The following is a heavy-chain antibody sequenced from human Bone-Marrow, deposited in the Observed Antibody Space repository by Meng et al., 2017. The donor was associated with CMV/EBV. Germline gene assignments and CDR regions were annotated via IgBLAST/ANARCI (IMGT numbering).Heavy chain of an antibody. V-gene: IGHV3-11*04. J-gene: IGHJ4*02. CDR2: ISSSGSMK. CDR1: GDKCSKNY. D-gene: IGHD1-26*01. Sequence: ASGDKCSKNYMTWNRQAQGKGLEWVSHISSSGSMKQDADSVKGRFTIYRDNTNNAGYLHMNSLRDDDTAVYYCDRDFSAVHNYLDSWGQGTLVTVSS. CDR3: DRDFSAVHNYLDS.